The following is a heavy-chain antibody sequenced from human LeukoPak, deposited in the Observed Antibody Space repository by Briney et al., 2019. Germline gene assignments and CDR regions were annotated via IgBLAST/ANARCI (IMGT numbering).Heavy chain of an antibody. J-gene: IGHJ5*02. CDR3: ARALQVGRWFGGNWFDP. V-gene: IGHV4-34*01. D-gene: IGHD3-10*01. Sequence: PSETLSLTCAVYGGSFSGYYWSWIRQPPGKGLEWIGEINHSGSTSYNPSLKSRVTISVDTSKNQFSLKLSSVTAADTAVYYCARALQVGRWFGGNWFDPWGQGTLVTVSS. CDR2: INHSGST. CDR1: GGSFSGYY.